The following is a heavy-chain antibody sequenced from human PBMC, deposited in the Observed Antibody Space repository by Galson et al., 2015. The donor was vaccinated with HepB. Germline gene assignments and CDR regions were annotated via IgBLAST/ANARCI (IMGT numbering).Heavy chain of an antibody. CDR1: GFNFSGSA. J-gene: IGHJ4*02. V-gene: IGHV3-73*01. CDR3: VRMGDLSGYSSR. D-gene: IGHD6-13*01. CDR2: IRSKTSNYAA. Sequence: LRLSCAASGFNFSGSAIHWVRQASGKGPEWIGRIRSKTSNYAALYVQSLKGRFTISRDDSKNMTYLHMRSLKTDDTAVYYCVRMGDLSGYSSRWGQGTLVTVSS.